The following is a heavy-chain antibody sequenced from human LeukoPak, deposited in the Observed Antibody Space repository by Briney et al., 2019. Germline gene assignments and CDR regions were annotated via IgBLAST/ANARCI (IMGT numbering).Heavy chain of an antibody. J-gene: IGHJ3*02. CDR1: GGSISSGSYY. CDR2: IYTSGST. CDR3: ARDLYYYDSSGYYLWGFDI. Sequence: SETLSLTCSVSGGSISSGSYYWSWIRQPAGKGLEWIGRIYTSGSTNYNPSLKSRVTISVDTSKNQFSLKLSSVTAADTAVYYCARDLYYYDSSGYYLWGFDIWGQGTMVTVSS. D-gene: IGHD3-22*01. V-gene: IGHV4-61*02.